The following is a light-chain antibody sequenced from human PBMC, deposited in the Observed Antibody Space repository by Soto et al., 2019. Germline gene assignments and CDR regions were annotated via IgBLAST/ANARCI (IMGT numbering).Light chain of an antibody. Sequence: DIQMTQSPSSLSASVGDRVTTTCRASQSISNYLNWYQQKPGKAPKVLIYAVSSLQSGVPSRFSGSGSGTDFTLTTSSLQPEDSATYYCQQSYSTPMWTFGQGTKVDIK. CDR3: QQSYSTPMWT. CDR1: QSISNY. CDR2: AVS. V-gene: IGKV1-39*01. J-gene: IGKJ1*01.